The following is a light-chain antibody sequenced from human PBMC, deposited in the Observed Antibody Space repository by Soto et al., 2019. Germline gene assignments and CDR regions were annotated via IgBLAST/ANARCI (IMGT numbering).Light chain of an antibody. V-gene: IGKV1-5*01. Sequence: DLQITQSPFTLSASVGDRGTIPFRASQSISSWLAWYQQKPGKAPKLLIYDASSLESGVPSRFSGSGSGTEFTLTISSLQPDDFATYYCQQYNSYLTFGGGTKVDIK. CDR1: QSISSW. J-gene: IGKJ4*01. CDR3: QQYNSYLT. CDR2: DAS.